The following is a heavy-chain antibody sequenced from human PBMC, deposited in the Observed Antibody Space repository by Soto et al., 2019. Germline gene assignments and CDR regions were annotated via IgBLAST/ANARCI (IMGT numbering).Heavy chain of an antibody. V-gene: IGHV3-72*01. CDR3: SRDLGS. J-gene: IGHJ5*02. CDR2: TRNKANSYTT. Sequence: EVHLVESGGGLVQPGGPLRLSCAASGFTFSDHHMDWVRQAPGKGLEWVGRTRNKANSYTTEYAASVKGRFTISRDDSKNSLYLQMNSLKTEDTAVYYCSRDLGSWGQGTLVTVSS. CDR1: GFTFSDHH.